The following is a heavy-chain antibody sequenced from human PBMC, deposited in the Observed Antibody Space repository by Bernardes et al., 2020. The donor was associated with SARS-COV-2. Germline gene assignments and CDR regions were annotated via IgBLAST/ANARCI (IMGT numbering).Heavy chain of an antibody. CDR1: GFTFSDYY. Sequence: GGSLRLSCAASGFTFSDYYMSWIRQAPGKGLEWVSYISSSGSTIYYADSVKGRFTISRDNAKNSLYLQMNSLRAEDTAVYYCARGGTDYDFWSGFYYYYGMDVWGQGTTVTVSS. CDR2: ISSSGSTI. J-gene: IGHJ6*02. V-gene: IGHV3-11*01. CDR3: ARGGTDYDFWSGFYYYYGMDV. D-gene: IGHD3-3*01.